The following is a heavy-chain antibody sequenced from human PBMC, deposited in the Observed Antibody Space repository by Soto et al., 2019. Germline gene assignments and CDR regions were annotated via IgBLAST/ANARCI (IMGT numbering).Heavy chain of an antibody. V-gene: IGHV4-59*01. CDR3: ARESCSGGTCYSDYFDY. J-gene: IGHJ4*02. D-gene: IGHD2-15*01. CDR1: GGSISSYY. CDR2: TYYSGST. Sequence: SETLSLTCPVSGGSISSYYWSWIRQPPGKGLEWLGYTYYSGSTGYNPSLKSRVTMSVDTSKNQFSLKLTSVTAADTAVYYCARESCSGGTCYSDYFDYWGQGTLVTVSS.